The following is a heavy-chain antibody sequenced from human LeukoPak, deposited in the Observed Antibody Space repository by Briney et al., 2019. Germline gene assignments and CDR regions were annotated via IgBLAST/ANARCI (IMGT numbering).Heavy chain of an antibody. CDR2: INPDTGDK. J-gene: IGHJ4*02. CDR3: ARTTSMTASGYDY. D-gene: IGHD2-21*02. CDR1: GYTFTNYH. Sequence: ASVKVSCKSSGYTFTNYHINWVRQASGQGLEWMTWINPDTGDKGYARKFQDRVTITTDTSISTAYMELSSLSSEDTAVYFCARTTSMTASGYDYWGQGTLVTVSS. V-gene: IGHV1-8*03.